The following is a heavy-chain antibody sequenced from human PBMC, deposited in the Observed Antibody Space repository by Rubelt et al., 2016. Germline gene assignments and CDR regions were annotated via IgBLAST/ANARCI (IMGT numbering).Heavy chain of an antibody. V-gene: IGHV4-59*01. CDR3: ARDKNWESDYYYAMDV. CDR2: VYDSGTA. D-gene: IGHD7-27*01. J-gene: IGHJ6*02. Sequence: QVQLQESGPGLVKPSETLSLTCTVSGGSISSYYWIWIRQPPGKGLEWIGHVYDSGTATYNPSLKSRVTISVDRSKNQFSRKLGSVTAADTAVYYCARDKNWESDYYYAMDVWGQGTTVTVSS. CDR1: GGSISSYY.